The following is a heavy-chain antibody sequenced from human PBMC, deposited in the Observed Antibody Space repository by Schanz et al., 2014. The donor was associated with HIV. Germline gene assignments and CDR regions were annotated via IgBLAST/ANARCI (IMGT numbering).Heavy chain of an antibody. CDR3: ARQGLRFSFWLDY. V-gene: IGHV3-33*05. D-gene: IGHD4-17*01. J-gene: IGHJ4*02. CDR2: ISYDGRNK. CDR1: GFTFNSYG. Sequence: QVQLVESGGGVVQPGRSLRLSCAASGFTFNSYGMHWVRQAPGKGLEWVSVISYDGRNKLYADSVKGRFTISRDNSKNTLYLQMNILRAEDTAVYGCARQGLRFSFWLDYWGQGTPVTVS.